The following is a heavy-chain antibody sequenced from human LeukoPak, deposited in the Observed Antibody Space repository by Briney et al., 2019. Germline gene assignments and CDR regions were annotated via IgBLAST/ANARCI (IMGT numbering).Heavy chain of an antibody. CDR2: IYTGTT. CDR3: ARGTEMTSFTGYYSFDY. CDR1: GGSISTFV. V-gene: IGHV4-4*07. Sequence: SETLSLTCTVSGGSISTFVWTWIRQSAGKGLEWVGRIYTGTTYYNPSLESRATISVDTSNNRFSLKLTSLTAADTAVYYCARGTEMTSFTGYYSFDYWGRGSLVTVSS. D-gene: IGHD3-9*01. J-gene: IGHJ4*02.